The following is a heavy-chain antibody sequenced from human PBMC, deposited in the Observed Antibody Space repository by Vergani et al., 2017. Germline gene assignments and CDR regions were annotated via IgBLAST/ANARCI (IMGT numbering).Heavy chain of an antibody. CDR3: AKDIAPPGGAAAGIDY. Sequence: QVQLVESGGGVVQPGRSLRLSCAASGFTFSSYGMHWVRQAPGKGLEWVAVISYDGSNKYYADSVKGRFTISRDNSKNTLYLQMNSLRAEDTAVYYCAKDIAPPGGAAAGIDYWGQGTLVTVSS. V-gene: IGHV3-30*18. CDR2: ISYDGSNK. J-gene: IGHJ4*02. CDR1: GFTFSSYG. D-gene: IGHD6-13*01.